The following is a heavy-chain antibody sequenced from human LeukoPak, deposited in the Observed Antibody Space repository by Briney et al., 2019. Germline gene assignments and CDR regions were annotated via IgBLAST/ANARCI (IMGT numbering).Heavy chain of an antibody. CDR2: IYYSGNT. D-gene: IGHD3-10*01. V-gene: IGHV4-39*01. Sequence: PSETLSLTCTVSGGSISSSSYYWGWVRQPPGKGLEWIGCIYYSGNTYYNASLKSQVSISIDTSKNQFSLRLTSVTAADTAVYYCARGRDYYGSGSYYLRRGKRSDYWGQGTLVTVSS. J-gene: IGHJ4*02. CDR3: ARGRDYYGSGSYYLRRGKRSDY. CDR1: GGSISSSSYY.